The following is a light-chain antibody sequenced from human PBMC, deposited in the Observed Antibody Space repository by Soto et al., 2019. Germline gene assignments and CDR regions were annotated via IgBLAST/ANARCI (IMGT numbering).Light chain of an antibody. V-gene: IGKV3-20*01. J-gene: IGKJ2*01. CDR2: GAS. Sequence: DIVLTQSPGTLSLSPGERATLSCRASQSVSSSYLAWYQQKPGQAPRLLIYGASSRSTGIPDRFSGSGSETDFTLPISSLEPEDFAVYYCQQYGSSPPYTFGQGTKLEIK. CDR1: QSVSSSY. CDR3: QQYGSSPPYT.